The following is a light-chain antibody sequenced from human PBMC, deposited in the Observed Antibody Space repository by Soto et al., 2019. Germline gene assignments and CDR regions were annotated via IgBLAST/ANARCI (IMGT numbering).Light chain of an antibody. CDR2: SNN. CDR3: ASWDARLGAVI. J-gene: IGLJ2*01. V-gene: IGLV1-47*02. CDR1: SSNIVGTNY. Sequence: QSGLTQQPSGSRTPGQKDFISCSGNSSNIVGTNYAYWYQRLQGAAPKLLMHSNNLRPSGVPERITGSQSGISASLALSGLRSEDEAVYYCASWDARLGAVIFGGGSKVTVL.